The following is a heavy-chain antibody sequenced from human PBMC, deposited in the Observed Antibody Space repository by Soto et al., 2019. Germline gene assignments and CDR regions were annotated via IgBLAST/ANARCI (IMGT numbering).Heavy chain of an antibody. J-gene: IGHJ3*02. Sequence: SVKVSCKASGGTFSSYAISWVRQAPGQGLEWMGGIISIFGTTNYAQKFQGRVTITADESTSTAYMELSSLRSEDTAVYYCAKHSSGWSNDAFDIWGQGTMVTVSS. CDR1: GGTFSSYA. D-gene: IGHD6-19*01. CDR3: AKHSSGWSNDAFDI. V-gene: IGHV1-69*13. CDR2: IISIFGTT.